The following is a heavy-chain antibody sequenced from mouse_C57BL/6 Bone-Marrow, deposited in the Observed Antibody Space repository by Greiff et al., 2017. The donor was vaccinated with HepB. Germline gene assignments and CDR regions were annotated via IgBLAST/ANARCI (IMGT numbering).Heavy chain of an antibody. CDR3: ARPIYYGNYVAWFAY. CDR2: INSDGGST. J-gene: IGHJ3*01. D-gene: IGHD2-1*01. Sequence: EVKLVESGGGLVQPGESLKLSCESNEYEFPSHDMSWVRKTPEKRLELVAAINSDGGSTYYPDTMERRFIISRDNAKNTLYLQMSRLKSEDTAMYYCARPIYYGNYVAWFAYWGQGTLVTVSA. CDR1: EYEFPSHD. V-gene: IGHV5-2*03.